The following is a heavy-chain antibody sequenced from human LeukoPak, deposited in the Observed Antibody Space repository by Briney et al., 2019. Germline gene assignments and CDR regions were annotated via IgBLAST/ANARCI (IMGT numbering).Heavy chain of an antibody. CDR2: IDTADDT. Sequence: GGSPRLSCVASGFTFRSYDMHWVRQAPGKGLEWVSAIDTADDTYYLGSVKGRFTISREDAKNSLYLQMNTLRAGDTAVYYCARDLTGENAFDIWGQGTMVTVS. CDR3: ARDLTGENAFDI. J-gene: IGHJ3*02. V-gene: IGHV3-13*04. CDR1: GFTFRSYD. D-gene: IGHD1-20*01.